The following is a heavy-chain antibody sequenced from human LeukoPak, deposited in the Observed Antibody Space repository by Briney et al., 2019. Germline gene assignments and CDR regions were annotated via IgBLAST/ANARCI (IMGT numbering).Heavy chain of an antibody. J-gene: IGHJ4*02. CDR2: INHSGST. D-gene: IGHD5-18*01. CDR3: ARGRQLWYDY. Sequence: SETLSLTCAVYGGSFSGYYWSWIRQPPGKGLEWIGEINHSGSTNYNPSLKSRVTISVDTSKNQFFLKLSSVTAADTAVYYCARGRQLWYDYWGQGTLVTVSS. CDR1: GGSFSGYY. V-gene: IGHV4-34*01.